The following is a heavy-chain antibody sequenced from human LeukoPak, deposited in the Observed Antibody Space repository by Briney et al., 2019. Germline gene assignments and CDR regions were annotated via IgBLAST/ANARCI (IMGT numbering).Heavy chain of an antibody. D-gene: IGHD5-18*01. V-gene: IGHV1-2*02. J-gene: IGHJ4*02. CDR2: INPNSGGT. CDR1: GYTFSSYA. Sequence: ASVKVSCKASGYTFSSYAMNWVRQAPGQGLEWMGWINPNSGGTNYAQKFQGRVTMTRDTSISTAYMELSRLRSDDTAVYYCARDSVDTAMVTDDYWGQGTLVTVSS. CDR3: ARDSVDTAMVTDDY.